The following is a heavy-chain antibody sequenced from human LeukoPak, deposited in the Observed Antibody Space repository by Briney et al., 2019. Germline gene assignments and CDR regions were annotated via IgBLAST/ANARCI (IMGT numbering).Heavy chain of an antibody. Sequence: SETLSLTCTVSGASISSDYWNWIRQPPAKGLEWIGYIYDSGSTNYNPSLKSRVTISVDTSKNQFSLKLSSVTAADTAVYYCACLTTADAFDIWGQGTMVTVSS. CDR1: GASISSDY. D-gene: IGHD3-22*01. CDR2: IYDSGST. J-gene: IGHJ3*02. V-gene: IGHV4-59*01. CDR3: ACLTTADAFDI.